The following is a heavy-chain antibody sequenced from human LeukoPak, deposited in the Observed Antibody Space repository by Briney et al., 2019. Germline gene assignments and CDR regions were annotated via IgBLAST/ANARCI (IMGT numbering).Heavy chain of an antibody. CDR3: ARGGAIGGYYMDV. Sequence: SVKVSCKAPGGTFSSYAISWVRRAPGQGLEWMGRIIPIFGTANYAQKFQGRVTTTTDESTSTAYMELSSLRSEDTAVYYYARGGAIGGYYMDVWGKGTTVTVSS. J-gene: IGHJ6*03. V-gene: IGHV1-69*05. D-gene: IGHD2-2*02. CDR2: IIPIFGTA. CDR1: GGTFSSYA.